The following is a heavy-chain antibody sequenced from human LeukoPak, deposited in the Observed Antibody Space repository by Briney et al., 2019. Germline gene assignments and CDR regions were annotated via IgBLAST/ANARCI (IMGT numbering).Heavy chain of an antibody. D-gene: IGHD3-10*01. CDR3: AKEDLWFGELPPHGMDL. J-gene: IGHJ6*02. CDR1: GFTFRSFA. CDR2: ISYDAGSNQ. Sequence: GGSLRLSCAASGFTFRSFAMQWVRQAPGKGLEWVAVISYDAGSNQYYADSVKGRFTISRDNSKNTMYLQMNSLRVEDTAVYYCAKEDLWFGELPPHGMDLWGRGTTVTVSS. V-gene: IGHV3-30-3*01.